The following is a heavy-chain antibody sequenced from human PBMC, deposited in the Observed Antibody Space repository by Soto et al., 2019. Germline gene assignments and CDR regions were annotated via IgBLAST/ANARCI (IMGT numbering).Heavy chain of an antibody. J-gene: IGHJ4*02. Sequence: ELQLVQSGAEVKKPGESLKISCKGSGYNFANYWIGWVRQMPGKGLEWMGIIYPGNSDTRYSPSFQGQVTISADTSISTAYLEWSSLKASDTAIYYCARHSYYDVLKKNYWGQGTLVTVSS. CDR3: ARHSYYDVLKKNY. CDR1: GYNFANYW. CDR2: IYPGNSDT. D-gene: IGHD3-9*01. V-gene: IGHV5-51*01.